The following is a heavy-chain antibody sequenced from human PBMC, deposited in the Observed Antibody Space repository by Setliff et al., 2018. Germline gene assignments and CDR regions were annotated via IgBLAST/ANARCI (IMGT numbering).Heavy chain of an antibody. CDR3: VRCGGVRGVLYNWFDP. D-gene: IGHD3-10*01. CDR2: INAKSGGT. CDR1: GFTLSEYY. V-gene: IGHV1-2*02. J-gene: IGHJ5*02. Sequence: ASVKVSCKASGFTLSEYYMHWVRQAPGQGLEWMGSINAKSGGTNYAQKFRGRIIITRDTSIATVYLELSGLQSDDTAIYFCVRCGGVRGVLYNWFDPWGQGTRVTVSS.